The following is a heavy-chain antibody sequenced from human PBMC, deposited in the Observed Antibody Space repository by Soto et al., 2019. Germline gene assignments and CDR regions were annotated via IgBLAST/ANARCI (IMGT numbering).Heavy chain of an antibody. D-gene: IGHD6-19*01. J-gene: IGHJ4*02. CDR3: AFFGTVAGQRDFDY. CDR2: IYWDDDK. CDR1: GFSLSTSGVG. V-gene: IGHV2-5*02. Sequence: QITLKESGPTLVKPTQTLTLTCTFSGFSLSTSGVGVGWIRQPPGKALEWLALIYWDDDKRYSPSLKSRLTINKEPPKSLVVLTMANMAPVDTAPYYCAFFGTVAGQRDFDYWGQGTPVTVSS.